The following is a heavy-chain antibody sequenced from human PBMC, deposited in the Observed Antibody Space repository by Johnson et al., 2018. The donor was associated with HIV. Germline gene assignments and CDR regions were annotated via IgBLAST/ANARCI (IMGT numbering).Heavy chain of an antibody. Sequence: EVQLVESGGGVVRPGGSLRLSCAASGFTFDDYGMSWVRQVAGKGLEWGSGINWNGGSTGYADSVKGRFTISRDNAKKHLYLQMNSLRGEDTALYYCARVVAFGGELNDAFDIWGQGTMVTVSS. D-gene: IGHD1-26*01. CDR1: GFTFDDYG. V-gene: IGHV3-20*04. CDR3: ARVVAFGGELNDAFDI. J-gene: IGHJ3*02. CDR2: INWNGGST.